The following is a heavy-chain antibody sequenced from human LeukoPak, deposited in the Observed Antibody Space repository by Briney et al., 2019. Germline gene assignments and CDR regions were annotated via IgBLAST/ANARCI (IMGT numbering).Heavy chain of an antibody. J-gene: IGHJ4*02. D-gene: IGHD2-2*01. CDR1: GYTFTDYY. CDR2: INPDSGAT. V-gene: IGHV1-2*02. CDR3: ASSIVYCSSTSCYFN. Sequence: ASVKVSCKASGYTFTDYYIHWVRQAPGQGLEWMGWINPDSGATNYGQKFQGRVTLTRDTSISTAYMELSRLRSDDTAVYYCASSIVYCSSTSCYFNWGQGTLVTVSS.